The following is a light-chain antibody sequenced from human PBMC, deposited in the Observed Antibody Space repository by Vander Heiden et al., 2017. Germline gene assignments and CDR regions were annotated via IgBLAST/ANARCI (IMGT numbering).Light chain of an antibody. CDR1: QGISSH. Sequence: AIRMTQSPSSFSASTGDRVTITCRASQGISSHLAWYQQKPGKAPKLLIYGASTLQSGVPSRFSGSGSGTDFTVTISFLQSEDFATYYCQQYYSYPVTFGGGTKVEIK. V-gene: IGKV1-8*01. CDR3: QQYYSYPVT. J-gene: IGKJ4*01. CDR2: GAS.